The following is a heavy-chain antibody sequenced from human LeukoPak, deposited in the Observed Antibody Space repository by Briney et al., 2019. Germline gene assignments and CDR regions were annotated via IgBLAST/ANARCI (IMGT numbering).Heavy chain of an antibody. CDR1: GLTFSSYT. V-gene: IGHV3-23*01. D-gene: IGHD2-21*01. Sequence: GGSLRLSCAASGLTFSSYTMNWVRQAPGKGLEWVSGISGSGSNTYYADSVKGRFTISRDNSRNTLYLQMNSLRAEDTAVYYCARGVNIAHPYHFDYWGQGTLVTVSS. CDR2: ISGSGSNT. CDR3: ARGVNIAHPYHFDY. J-gene: IGHJ4*02.